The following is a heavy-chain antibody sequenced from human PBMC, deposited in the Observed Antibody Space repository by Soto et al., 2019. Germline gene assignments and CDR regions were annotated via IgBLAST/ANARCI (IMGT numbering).Heavy chain of an antibody. CDR2: ISSSSTI. J-gene: IGHJ3*02. CDR1: GFTFSSYS. D-gene: IGHD3-22*01. V-gene: IGHV3-48*04. CDR3: ARDSVGWDSSGYLNAFDI. Sequence: GGSLRLSCAASGFTFSSYSMNWVRQAPGKGLEWVSYISSSSTIYYADSVKGRFTISRDNAKNSLYLQMNSLRAEDTAVYYCARDSVGWDSSGYLNAFDIWGQGTMVTVSS.